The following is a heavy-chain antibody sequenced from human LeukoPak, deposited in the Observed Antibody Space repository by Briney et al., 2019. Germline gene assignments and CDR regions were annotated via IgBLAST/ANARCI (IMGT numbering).Heavy chain of an antibody. Sequence: GESLRLSCAASGFTFTTYWMSWVRQLPGKGLEWVANINQDGTEKYYVDSVKGRFTISRDNAKNSLYLQMNSLRAEDTAVYYCGRDGYSSSRYEDDYWGQGTLVTVSS. V-gene: IGHV3-7*01. J-gene: IGHJ4*02. CDR3: GRDGYSSSRYEDDY. CDR2: INQDGTEK. D-gene: IGHD6-13*01. CDR1: GFTFTTYW.